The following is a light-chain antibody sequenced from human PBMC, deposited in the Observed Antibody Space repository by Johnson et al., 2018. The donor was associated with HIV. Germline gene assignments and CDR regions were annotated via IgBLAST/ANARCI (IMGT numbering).Light chain of an antibody. CDR1: SSNIGNNY. CDR2: ENN. V-gene: IGLV1-51*02. J-gene: IGLJ1*01. Sequence: QSVLTQPPSVSAAPGQKVTISCSGSSSNIGNNYVSWYQQLPGTAPKLLIYENNKRPSGIPDRFSGSKSGTSATLGITGLQTGDEADYYCGTWDSSLSAGWVFGTVTKVTVL. CDR3: GTWDSSLSAGWV.